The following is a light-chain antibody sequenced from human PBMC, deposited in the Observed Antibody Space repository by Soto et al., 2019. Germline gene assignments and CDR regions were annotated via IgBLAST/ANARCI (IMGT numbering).Light chain of an antibody. Sequence: DIVMTQSPLSLPVTPGESASISCRSSQSLLHSNGYNYLDWYLQKPGQSPQLLIYLGSNRASGVPDRFSGSESGTDFTLKISRVEAEDVGVYYCMQARQAPWTFGQGTRVEIK. J-gene: IGKJ1*01. CDR3: MQARQAPWT. CDR2: LGS. V-gene: IGKV2-28*01. CDR1: QSLLHSNGYNY.